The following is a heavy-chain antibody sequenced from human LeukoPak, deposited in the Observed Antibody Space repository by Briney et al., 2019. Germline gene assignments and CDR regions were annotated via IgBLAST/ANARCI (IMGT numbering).Heavy chain of an antibody. CDR3: AAGSDNSLFDY. V-gene: IGHV4-39*07. D-gene: IGHD3-10*01. Sequence: SETLSLTCTVSGGSISSSSYYWGWIRQPPGKGLEWIGNIYYSGSTYYNPSLKSRVTISVDTSKNQFSLKLSSVTAADTAVYYCAAGSDNSLFDYWGQGTLVTVSS. CDR2: IYYSGST. CDR1: GGSISSSSYY. J-gene: IGHJ4*02.